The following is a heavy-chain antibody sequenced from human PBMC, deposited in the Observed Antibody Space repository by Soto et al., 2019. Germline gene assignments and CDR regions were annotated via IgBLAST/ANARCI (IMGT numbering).Heavy chain of an antibody. CDR1: GINFNDYW. J-gene: IGHJ4*02. CDR3: ARDLMAIPFDY. V-gene: IGHV3-7*01. D-gene: IGHD3-10*01. CDR2: IKQDGSEK. Sequence: PGGSLRLSCAASGINFNDYWMSWVRQAPGKGLEWVANIKQDGSEKYYVDSVKGRFTISRDNAKNSLYLQMNSLRAEDTAVYYCARDLMAIPFDYWGQGTLVTVSS.